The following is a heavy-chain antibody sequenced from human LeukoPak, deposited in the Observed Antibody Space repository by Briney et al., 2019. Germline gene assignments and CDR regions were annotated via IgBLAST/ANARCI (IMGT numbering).Heavy chain of an antibody. Sequence: PGGSLRLSCAASGFTFSSYAMHWVRQAPGKGLEWVAVISYDGSNKYYADSVKGRFTISRDNSKNTLYLQMNSLRAEDTAVYYCARDTLHCSSTSCYPDFDYWGQGTLVTVSS. V-gene: IGHV3-30*04. CDR2: ISYDGSNK. J-gene: IGHJ4*02. D-gene: IGHD2-2*01. CDR1: GFTFSSYA. CDR3: ARDTLHCSSTSCYPDFDY.